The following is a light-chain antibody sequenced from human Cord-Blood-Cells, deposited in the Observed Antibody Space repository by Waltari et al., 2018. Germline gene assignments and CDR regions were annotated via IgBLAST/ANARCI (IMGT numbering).Light chain of an antibody. CDR3: QQRSNWPPLFT. CDR1: QGVSSY. J-gene: IGKJ3*01. V-gene: IGKV3-11*01. CDR2: DSS. Sequence: EIVLTQSPATLSLSPGERATLSCRASQGVSSYLAWYQQKPGQAPRLLIYDSSNRATGSPARFSGSGSGTDFTLTISSLEPEDFAVYYCQQRSNWPPLFTFGPGTKVDIK.